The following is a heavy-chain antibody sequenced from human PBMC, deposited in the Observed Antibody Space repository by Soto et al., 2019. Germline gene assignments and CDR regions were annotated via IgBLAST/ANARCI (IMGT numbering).Heavy chain of an antibody. CDR1: GGTFSSYA. V-gene: IGHV1-69*13. J-gene: IGHJ4*02. D-gene: IGHD2-21*02. Sequence: ASVKFSCKASGGTFSSYAISWVRQAPGQGLEWMGGIIPIFGTANYAQKFQGRVTIPGDESTSTAYMERSSLRSENTAVYYCARGERAGVTAPLFDYGGKGPWVPVPS. CDR3: ARGERAGVTAPLFDY. CDR2: IIPIFGTA.